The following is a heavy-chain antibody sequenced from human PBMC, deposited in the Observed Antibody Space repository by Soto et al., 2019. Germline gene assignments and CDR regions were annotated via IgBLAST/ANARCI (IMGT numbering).Heavy chain of an antibody. CDR3: VSQEWLSH. D-gene: IGHD3-3*01. V-gene: IGHV1-2*02. J-gene: IGHJ4*02. CDR1: GYTFTTYA. Sequence: ASVKVSCKASGYTFTTYALHWVRQGPGQGLEWMGWINPNSGRTNYAQKFKGRVTMTRDTSISTAYMELSRLRSEDTAVYYCVSQEWLSHWGQGTLVTVSS. CDR2: INPNSGRT.